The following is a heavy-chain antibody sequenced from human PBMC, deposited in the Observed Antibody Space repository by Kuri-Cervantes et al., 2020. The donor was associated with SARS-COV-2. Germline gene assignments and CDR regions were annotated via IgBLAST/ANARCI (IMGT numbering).Heavy chain of an antibody. CDR1: GYTFTSYA. Sequence: GESLKISCKASGYTFTSYAMNWVRQAPGQGLEWMGWINTNTGNPTYAQGFTGRFVFSLDTSVSTAYLQISSLKAEDTAVYYCARDQPYYYDSSGYYRAFDIWGQGTMVTVSS. D-gene: IGHD3-22*01. V-gene: IGHV7-4-1*02. J-gene: IGHJ3*02. CDR2: INTNTGNP. CDR3: ARDQPYYYDSSGYYRAFDI.